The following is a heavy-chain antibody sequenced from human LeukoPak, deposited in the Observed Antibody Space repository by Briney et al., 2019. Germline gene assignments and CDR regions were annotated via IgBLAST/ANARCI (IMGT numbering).Heavy chain of an antibody. CDR3: AKDPGITMVRGVIDY. CDR1: GFTFSSYG. J-gene: IGHJ4*02. Sequence: LRLSCAASGFTFSSYGMHWVRQAPGKGLEWVAVISYDGSNKYYADSVKGRFTISRDNSKNTLYLQMNSLRAEDTAVYYCAKDPGITMVRGVIDYWGQGTLVTVSS. D-gene: IGHD3-10*01. V-gene: IGHV3-30*18. CDR2: ISYDGSNK.